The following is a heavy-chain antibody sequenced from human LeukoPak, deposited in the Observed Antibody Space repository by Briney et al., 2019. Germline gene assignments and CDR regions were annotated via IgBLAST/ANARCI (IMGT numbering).Heavy chain of an antibody. V-gene: IGHV5-51*01. CDR2: IYPGDSNT. D-gene: IGHD2-21*02. CDR3: ARQPLVRDCGGDCEFDY. J-gene: IGHJ4*02. CDR1: GYSFSNYW. Sequence: GESLKISCKGSGYSFSNYWIGWVRQMPGKGLEWMGTIYPGDSNTRYSPSFQGQVTISADKSISTAYLQWTSLKASDTAIYYCARQPLVRDCGGDCEFDYWGQGTRVSVSS.